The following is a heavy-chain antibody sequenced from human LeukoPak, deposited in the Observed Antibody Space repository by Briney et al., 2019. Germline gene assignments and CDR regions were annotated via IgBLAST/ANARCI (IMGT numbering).Heavy chain of an antibody. CDR1: GGSISNYY. CDR2: IYHSGNT. V-gene: IGHV4-4*09. CDR3: ASTPRAAVAGRFDS. D-gene: IGHD6-19*01. Sequence: SETLSLTCTVSGGSISNYYWSWIRQPPGKGLEWIGYIYHSGNTNYSPSLESRVTMSVDESKNQFSLRVHFVSAADTAVYYCASTPRAAVAGRFDSWGQGTLVTVSS. J-gene: IGHJ4*02.